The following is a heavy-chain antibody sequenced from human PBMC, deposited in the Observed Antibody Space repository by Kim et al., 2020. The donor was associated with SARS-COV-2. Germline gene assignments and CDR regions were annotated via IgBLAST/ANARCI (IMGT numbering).Heavy chain of an antibody. CDR3: ARIEAQGYCSSTSCNAFDI. Sequence: SRVTISVDTSKNQFSLKLSSVTAADTAVYYCARIEAQGYCSSTSCNAFDIWGQGTMVTVSS. D-gene: IGHD2-2*01. V-gene: IGHV4-34*01. J-gene: IGHJ3*02.